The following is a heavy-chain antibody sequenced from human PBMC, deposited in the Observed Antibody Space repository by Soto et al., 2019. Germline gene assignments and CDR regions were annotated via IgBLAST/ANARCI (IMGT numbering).Heavy chain of an antibody. CDR3: AKDMKWGGMTTIHYFDS. CDR1: GFTFSSYW. CDR2: IKQDGSEK. Sequence: GGSLRLSCAASGFTFSSYWMSWVRQAPGKGLEWVVNIKQDGSEKYYVDSVKGRFTISRDNAKNSLFLQMNSLRPEDTALYYCAKDMKWGGMTTIHYFDSWGQGTQVTVSS. J-gene: IGHJ4*02. V-gene: IGHV3-7*05. D-gene: IGHD4-17*01.